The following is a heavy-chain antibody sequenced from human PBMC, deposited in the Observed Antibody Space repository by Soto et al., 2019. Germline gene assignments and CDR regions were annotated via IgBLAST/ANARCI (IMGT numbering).Heavy chain of an antibody. CDR1: GYAFTSYG. CDR3: AREGGFGPYYYMDV. CDR2: ISAYNGNT. D-gene: IGHD3-16*01. V-gene: IGHV1-18*01. Sequence: AAVKVSCKAAGYAFTSYGSSWVRQASGQGLEWMGWISAYNGNTNYAQKLQGRVTMTTDTSTSTAYMELRSLRSDDTAVYYCAREGGFGPYYYMDVWGKGTTVTVSS. J-gene: IGHJ6*03.